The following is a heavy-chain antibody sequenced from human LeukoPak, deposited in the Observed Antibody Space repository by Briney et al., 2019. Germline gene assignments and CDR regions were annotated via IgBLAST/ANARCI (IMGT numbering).Heavy chain of an antibody. V-gene: IGHV3-48*02. D-gene: IGHD5-24*01. CDR1: GFTFSDYY. CDR2: ITSSSNSI. CDR3: SRDEGDGVRVL. Sequence: GGSLRLSCASSGFTFSDYYMNGVRQAPGKGLEWLSYITSSSNSIYYADSLKGRFTISRDTASNSLYLQINSLRDDDTAVYYSSRDEGDGVRVLWGQETLV. J-gene: IGHJ4*02.